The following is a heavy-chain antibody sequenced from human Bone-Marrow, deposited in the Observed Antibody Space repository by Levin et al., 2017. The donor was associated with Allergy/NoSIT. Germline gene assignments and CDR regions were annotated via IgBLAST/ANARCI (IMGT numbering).Heavy chain of an antibody. CDR1: GGSFRGYY. J-gene: IGHJ4*02. D-gene: IGHD3-22*01. V-gene: IGHV4-34*01. Sequence: SQTLSLPCAVYGGSFRGYYWSWIRQPPGKGLEWIGEINHSGSTNYNPSLKSRVTISVDTSKNQFSLKLSSVTAADTAVYYCASRVIRSGYDSRGYLSGDYWGQGTLVTVSS. CDR3: ASRVIRSGYDSRGYLSGDY. CDR2: INHSGST.